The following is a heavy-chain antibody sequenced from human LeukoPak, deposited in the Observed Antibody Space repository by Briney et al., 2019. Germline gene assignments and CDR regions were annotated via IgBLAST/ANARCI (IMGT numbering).Heavy chain of an antibody. Sequence: GGSLRLSCAASGFTFSGYAMTWVRQAPGKGLEWVSGISGTGSSTDYADSVKGRFTISRDNSKNTLYLQMNNLRAEDTAVYYCAKSPRLRFLEWFDYWGQGTLVTVSS. J-gene: IGHJ5*01. V-gene: IGHV3-23*01. CDR3: AKSPRLRFLEWFDY. CDR2: ISGTGSST. D-gene: IGHD3-3*01. CDR1: GFTFSGYA.